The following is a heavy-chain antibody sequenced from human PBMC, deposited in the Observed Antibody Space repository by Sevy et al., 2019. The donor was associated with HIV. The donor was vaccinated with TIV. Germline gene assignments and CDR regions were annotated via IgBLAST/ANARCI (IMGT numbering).Heavy chain of an antibody. J-gene: IGHJ4*02. CDR2: SDTSGGT. V-gene: IGHV4-4*07. D-gene: IGHD3-3*01. CDR1: GGSISSHY. Sequence: SETLSLTCSVSGGSISSHYWSRIRQPAGEGLEWIGRSDTSGGTNYNPSLKTRVTMSIDTSKNQFSLRLRSVTAADTAVYYCARYNFWSGHYDYFDYWGPGALVTVSS. CDR3: ARYNFWSGHYDYFDY.